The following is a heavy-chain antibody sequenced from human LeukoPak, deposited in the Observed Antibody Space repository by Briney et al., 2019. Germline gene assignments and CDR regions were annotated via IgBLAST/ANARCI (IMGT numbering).Heavy chain of an antibody. D-gene: IGHD3-10*01. J-gene: IGHJ3*02. CDR1: GFTFSSCG. V-gene: IGHV3-23*01. Sequence: GGTLRLSCAASGFTFSSCGMSWVRQAPGKGLEWVSAISGSGGSTYYADSVKGRFTISRDNSKNTLYLQMNSLRAEDTAVYYCARRGSLARGAFDIWGQGTMVTVSS. CDR2: ISGSGGST. CDR3: ARRGSLARGAFDI.